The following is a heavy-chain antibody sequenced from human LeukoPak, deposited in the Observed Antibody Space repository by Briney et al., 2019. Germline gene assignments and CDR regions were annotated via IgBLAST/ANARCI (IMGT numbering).Heavy chain of an antibody. CDR1: GFTFDDYA. V-gene: IGHV3-43*02. CDR3: AKDAASVAGGVDY. CDR2: ISGDGGST. Sequence: GGSLRLSCAASGFTFDDYAMHWVRQAPGKGLEWVSLISGDGGSTYYADSVKGRFTISRDNSKNSLYLQMNSLRTGDTALYYCAKDAASVAGGVDYWGQGTLVTVSS. D-gene: IGHD6-19*01. J-gene: IGHJ4*02.